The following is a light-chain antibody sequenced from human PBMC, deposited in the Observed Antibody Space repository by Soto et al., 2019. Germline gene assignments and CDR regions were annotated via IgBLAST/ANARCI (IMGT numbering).Light chain of an antibody. CDR2: RDS. Sequence: SSELTQPLSVSVALGQTARITCGGINIGSKSVHWYQQKPGQAPVLVIYRDSNRPSGIPERFSGSNSGNTATLTISRAQAGDEADYYCQVWDNFTVLFGGGTKLTVL. V-gene: IGLV3-9*01. CDR1: NIGSKS. J-gene: IGLJ2*01. CDR3: QVWDNFTVL.